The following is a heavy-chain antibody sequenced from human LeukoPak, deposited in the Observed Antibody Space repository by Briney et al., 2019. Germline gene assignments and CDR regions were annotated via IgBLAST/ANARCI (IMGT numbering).Heavy chain of an antibody. CDR2: IYSGGNI. D-gene: IGHD6-19*01. CDR3: ARDGIGLTGYNPTYYYGMDV. V-gene: IGHV3-53*01. Sequence: PGGSLRLSCAASGFIVSSTYINWVRQAPGKGLEWVSVIYSGGNIYYADSVKGRFTISRDDSKNTVYLQMNSLRAEDTAVYYCARDGIGLTGYNPTYYYGMDVWGQGTTVTVSS. J-gene: IGHJ6*02. CDR1: GFIVSSTY.